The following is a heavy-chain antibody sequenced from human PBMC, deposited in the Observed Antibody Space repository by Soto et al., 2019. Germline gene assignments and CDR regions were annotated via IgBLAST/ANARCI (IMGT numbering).Heavy chain of an antibody. Sequence: EVQLVESGGGLVQPGGSLRLSCAASGFTVNSNYMSWVRQAPGKGLEWVSVIYSDGSTYYADSVKGRFIISRDNSNNTLYCQTNSLRAEDTAVYYCATLTKYDILTGFYPCWGQGTLVTVSS. CDR1: GFTVNSNY. CDR3: ATLTKYDILTGFYPC. V-gene: IGHV3-66*01. CDR2: IYSDGST. J-gene: IGHJ4*02. D-gene: IGHD3-9*01.